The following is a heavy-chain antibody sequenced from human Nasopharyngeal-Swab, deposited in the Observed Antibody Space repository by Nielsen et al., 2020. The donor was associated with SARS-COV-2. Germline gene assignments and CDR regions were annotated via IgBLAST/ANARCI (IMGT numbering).Heavy chain of an antibody. Sequence: WIRKRPGKGLEWVAVISYDGSNKYYADSVKGRFTISRDNSKNTLYLQMNSLRAEDTAVYYCAKDQSINWFDPWGQGTLVTVSS. D-gene: IGHD2-21*01. CDR3: AKDQSINWFDP. CDR2: ISYDGSNK. V-gene: IGHV3-30*18. J-gene: IGHJ5*02.